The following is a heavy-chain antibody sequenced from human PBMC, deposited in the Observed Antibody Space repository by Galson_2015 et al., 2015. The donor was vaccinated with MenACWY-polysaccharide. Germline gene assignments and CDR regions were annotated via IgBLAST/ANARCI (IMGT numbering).Heavy chain of an antibody. V-gene: IGHV3-23*01. CDR3: AKEGSCSGGSCSGWFDP. D-gene: IGHD2-15*01. J-gene: IGHJ5*02. CDR2: ITGSGGST. Sequence: SLRLSCAASGFTFSTYGMSWVRQAPGKGLEWVSAITGSGGSTYYADSVEGRFTISRDNSKNTVYLQMNSLRAEDTAVYYCAKEGSCSGGSCSGWFDPWGQGTLVTVSS. CDR1: GFTFSTYG.